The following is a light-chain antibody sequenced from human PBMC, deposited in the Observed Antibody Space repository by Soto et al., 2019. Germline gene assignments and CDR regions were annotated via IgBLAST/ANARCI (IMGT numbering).Light chain of an antibody. CDR3: QQFSSPPFFP. Sequence: DIVMTQSPDSLAVSLGERATINCKSSQSVFKGSNNKDCLAWYQQKPGQPPKLLLYCASTRESGVPDRFSGSVSGTDFTLTISTLQAEDVAIYYCQQFSSPPFFPFGQGTKVEIK. CDR2: CAS. CDR1: QSVFKGSNNKDC. V-gene: IGKV4-1*01. J-gene: IGKJ2*01.